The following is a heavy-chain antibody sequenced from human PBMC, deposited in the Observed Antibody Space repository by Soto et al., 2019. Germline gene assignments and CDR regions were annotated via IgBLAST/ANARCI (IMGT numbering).Heavy chain of an antibody. CDR1: GFTFSTYW. CDR2: IDQDGSER. Sequence: EVQLVESGGGLVQPGESLRLSCAASGFTFSTYWMTWVRQPPGKGLEWVANIDQDGSERYYVDSVRGRFTISRDNAKNSLYLQMNSLGVEHTAVYYCLCGGNFFVYWGQGTLVTVSP. V-gene: IGHV3-7*01. J-gene: IGHJ4*02. CDR3: LCGGNFFVY. D-gene: IGHD3-16*01.